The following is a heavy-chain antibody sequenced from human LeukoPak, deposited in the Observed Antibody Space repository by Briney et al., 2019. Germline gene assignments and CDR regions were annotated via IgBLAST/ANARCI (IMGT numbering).Heavy chain of an antibody. V-gene: IGHV3-21*01. CDR1: GFSFSIYT. D-gene: IGHD1-14*01. J-gene: IGHJ4*02. CDR3: ARGGRRGVGNSSDY. Sequence: GGSLRLSCVASGFSFSIYTMNWVRQAPGKGLEWVSSITKTDEYIYYADSVKGRFTISRDNSKNTLYLQMNSLRAEDTAVYYCARGGRRGVGNSSDYWGQGTLVTVSS. CDR2: ITKTDEYI.